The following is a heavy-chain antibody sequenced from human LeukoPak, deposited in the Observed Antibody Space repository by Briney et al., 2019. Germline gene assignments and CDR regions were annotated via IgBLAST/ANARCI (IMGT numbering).Heavy chain of an antibody. CDR3: ARRVGSSRVEDY. CDR1: GGSISISNYY. D-gene: IGHD2-2*01. Sequence: KPSETLSLTCTVSGGSISISNYYWGWIRQPPGEGLEWIGTIFYTGTSYYNPSLKSRVTISADTSKNQFSLKLSSVTAADTAVYYCARRVGSSRVEDYWGQGTLVTVSS. V-gene: IGHV4-39*01. J-gene: IGHJ4*02. CDR2: IFYTGTS.